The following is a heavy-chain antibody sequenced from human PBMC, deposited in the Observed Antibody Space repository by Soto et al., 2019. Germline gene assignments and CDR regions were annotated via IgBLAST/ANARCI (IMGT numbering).Heavy chain of an antibody. CDR1: GYTFTSYD. D-gene: IGHD5-18*01. J-gene: IGHJ6*02. Sequence: ASVKVSCKASGYTFTSYDINWVRQATGQGLEWMGWMNPNSGNTDYAQKLQGRVTMTTDTSTSTAYMELRSLRSDDTAVYYCARSATAMAGGYYYGMDVWGQGTTVTVSS. CDR2: MNPNSGNT. CDR3: ARSATAMAGGYYYGMDV. V-gene: IGHV1-8*01.